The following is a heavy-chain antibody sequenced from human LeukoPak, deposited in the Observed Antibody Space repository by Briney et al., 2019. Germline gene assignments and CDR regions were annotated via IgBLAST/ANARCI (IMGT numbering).Heavy chain of an antibody. V-gene: IGHV4-59*01. CDR1: GGSISSYY. CDR2: NYYSGST. D-gene: IGHD5-24*01. CDR3: ARSRDGYSTDAFDI. J-gene: IGHJ3*02. Sequence: PSETLSLTCTVSGGSISSYYWSWIRQPPGKGLEWIGYNYYSGSTNYNPSLKSRVTISVDTSKNQFSLKLSSVTAADTAVYYCARSRDGYSTDAFDIWGQGTMVTVSS.